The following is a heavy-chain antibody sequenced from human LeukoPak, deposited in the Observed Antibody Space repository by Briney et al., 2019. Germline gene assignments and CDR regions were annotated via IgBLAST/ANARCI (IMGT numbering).Heavy chain of an antibody. Sequence: SETLSLTCTVSGGSISSYYWSWIRQPAGKGLEWIGRIYTSGSTNCHPSLKSRVTMSVDTSKNQFSPKLSSVTAADTAVYYCARDRGGYDWFDPWGQGTLVTVSS. CDR3: ARDRGGYDWFDP. CDR2: IYTSGST. V-gene: IGHV4-4*07. D-gene: IGHD3-22*01. J-gene: IGHJ5*02. CDR1: GGSISSYY.